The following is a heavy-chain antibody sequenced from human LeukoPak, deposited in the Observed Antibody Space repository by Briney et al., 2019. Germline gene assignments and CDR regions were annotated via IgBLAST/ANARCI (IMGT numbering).Heavy chain of an antibody. J-gene: IGHJ4*02. D-gene: IGHD5-24*01. Sequence: GGSLRLSCAASGFTFSTYWMTWVRQAPGKGLEWVANIKQDGSEKYYVDSVKGRFTISRDNAKNSLYLQMNSLRAEDTAVYYCAGGRDVYRYWGKGTLVTVSS. CDR3: AGGRDVYRY. CDR1: GFTFSTYW. CDR2: IKQDGSEK. V-gene: IGHV3-7*01.